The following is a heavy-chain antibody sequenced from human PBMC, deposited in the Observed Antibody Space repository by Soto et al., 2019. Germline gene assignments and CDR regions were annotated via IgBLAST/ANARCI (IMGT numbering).Heavy chain of an antibody. CDR1: RYTFTSHG. CDR2: ISTFNGKT. V-gene: IGHV1-18*01. Sequence: QVPLVQSGGDVKTPGASVKVSCTTFRYTFTSHGIAWVRQAPGQGLEWMGWISTFNGKTDYAQKFQGRVTMTADTLTSTVHMELRSLRSDDTAVYYCARLLTEGATFREDAFDLWGQGTKVIVSS. D-gene: IGHD1-26*01. J-gene: IGHJ3*01. CDR3: ARLLTEGATFREDAFDL.